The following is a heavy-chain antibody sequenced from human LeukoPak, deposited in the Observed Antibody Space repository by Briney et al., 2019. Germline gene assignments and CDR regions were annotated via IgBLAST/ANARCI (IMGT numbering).Heavy chain of an antibody. CDR2: IKSKTDGGTT. CDR3: TTGATMVRGVIGY. CDR1: GFTFSNAW. Sequence: GGSLRLSCAASGFTFSNAWMSWVRQAPGKGREWVGRIKSKTDGGTTDYAAHVKGRFTISRDDSKNTLYLQMNSLKTEDTAVYYCTTGATMVRGVIGYWGQGTLVTVSS. J-gene: IGHJ4*02. V-gene: IGHV3-15*01. D-gene: IGHD3-10*01.